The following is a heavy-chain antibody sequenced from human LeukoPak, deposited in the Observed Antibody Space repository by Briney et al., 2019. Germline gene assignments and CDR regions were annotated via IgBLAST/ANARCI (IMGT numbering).Heavy chain of an antibody. CDR2: IYYSGST. CDR1: GGSISSYY. J-gene: IGHJ5*02. Sequence: SETLSLTCTVSGGSISSYYWSWIRQPPGKGLEWIGYIYYSGSTNYNPSLKSRVTISADTSKNQFSLKLSSVTAADTAVYYCARGHQVHQYYDILSFWFDPWGQGTLVTVSS. D-gene: IGHD3-9*01. CDR3: ARGHQVHQYYDILSFWFDP. V-gene: IGHV4-59*01.